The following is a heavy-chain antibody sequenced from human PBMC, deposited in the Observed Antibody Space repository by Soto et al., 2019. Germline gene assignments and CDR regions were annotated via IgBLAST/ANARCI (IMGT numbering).Heavy chain of an antibody. Sequence: SVKVDCKGSGYTFTSYDINWLRQATGQGLEWMGWMNPNSGNTGYAQKFQGRVTMTRNTSISTAYMELSSLRSEDTAVYYCAYILERQPTTEAFDIWGQGTMVTVSS. CDR3: AYILERQPTTEAFDI. CDR2: MNPNSGNT. D-gene: IGHD1-1*01. CDR1: GYTFTSYD. J-gene: IGHJ3*02. V-gene: IGHV1-8*01.